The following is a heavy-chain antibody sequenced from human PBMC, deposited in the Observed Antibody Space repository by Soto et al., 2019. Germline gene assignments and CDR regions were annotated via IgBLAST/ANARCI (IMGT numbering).Heavy chain of an antibody. V-gene: IGHV1-69*12. CDR3: ARVRSWNYYDSGHYYYGMDV. J-gene: IGHJ6*02. D-gene: IGHD3-22*01. CDR2: IIPIFGTA. CDR1: GGTFSSYA. Sequence: QVQLVQSGAEVKKPGSSVKVSCKASGGTFSSYAISWVRQAPGQGLEWMGGIIPIFGTANYAQKFQGRVTITADESTSTAYMELSSLRSEDTAVYYCARVRSWNYYDSGHYYYGMDVWGQGTTVTVSS.